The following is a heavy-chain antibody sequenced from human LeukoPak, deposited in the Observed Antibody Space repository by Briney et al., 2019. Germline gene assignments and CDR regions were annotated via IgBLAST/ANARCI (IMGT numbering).Heavy chain of an antibody. CDR2: ITSSSIHT. J-gene: IGHJ4*02. CDR1: GFTFITYN. CDR3: ARKGYYNVPDY. Sequence: GGSLRLSCAASGFTFITYNMNWVRQAPGKGLEWVSSITSSSIHTFYADSVRGRFTISRDNAKNSLYLQMNSLRAEDTAVYYCARKGYYNVPDYWGQGTLVTVSS. D-gene: IGHD3-9*01. V-gene: IGHV3-21*01.